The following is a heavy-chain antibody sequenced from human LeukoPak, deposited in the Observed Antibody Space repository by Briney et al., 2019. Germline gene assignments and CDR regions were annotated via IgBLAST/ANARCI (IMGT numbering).Heavy chain of an antibody. CDR1: GGSISSYS. J-gene: IGHJ4*02. CDR3: AREKVLRYFDWLSTFDY. CDR2: IYYSGST. Sequence: PSETLSLTCTVSGGSISSYSWSWIRQPPGKGLEWIGYIYYSGSTNYNPSLKSRVTISVDTSKNQFSLKLSSVTAADTAVYYCAREKVLRYFDWLSTFDYWGQGTLVTVSS. V-gene: IGHV4-59*12. D-gene: IGHD3-9*01.